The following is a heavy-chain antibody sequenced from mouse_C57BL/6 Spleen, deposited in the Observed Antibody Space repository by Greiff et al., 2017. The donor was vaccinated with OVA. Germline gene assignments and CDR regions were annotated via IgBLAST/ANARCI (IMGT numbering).Heavy chain of an antibody. J-gene: IGHJ2*01. CDR3: TSYDAYFDY. Sequence: VKLQESGAELVRPGASVTLSCKASGYTFTDYEMHWVKQTPVHGLEWIGAIDPETGGTAYNQKFKGKAILTADKSSSTAYMELRSLTSEDSAVYYCTSYDAYFDYWGQGTTLTVSS. D-gene: IGHD2-3*01. V-gene: IGHV1-15*01. CDR1: GYTFTDYE. CDR2: IDPETGGT.